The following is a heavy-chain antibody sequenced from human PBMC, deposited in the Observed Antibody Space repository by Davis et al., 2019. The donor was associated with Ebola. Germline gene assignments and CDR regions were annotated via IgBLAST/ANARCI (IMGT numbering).Heavy chain of an antibody. D-gene: IGHD6-13*01. CDR2: ISGGGGST. Sequence: GGSLRLSCAAYGFTFSNFAMNWVRQAPGKGLEWVSGISGGGGSTNYADSVKGRFTISRDNSKNTLYLQMNSLRAEDTAVYFCAKLQGIAAAGTPYFQHWGQGTLVTVSS. CDR1: GFTFSNFA. V-gene: IGHV3-23*01. CDR3: AKLQGIAAAGTPYFQH. J-gene: IGHJ1*01.